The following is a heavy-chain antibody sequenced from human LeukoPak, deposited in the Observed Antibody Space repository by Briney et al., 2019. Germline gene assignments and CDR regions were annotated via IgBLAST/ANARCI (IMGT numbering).Heavy chain of an antibody. CDR2: IGTAGDI. CDR3: ARDRGRYYMDV. J-gene: IGHJ6*03. V-gene: IGHV3-13*01. CDR1: GFTFSSYD. Sequence: GGSLRLSCAASGFTFSSYDMHWVRQATGKGLEWVSGIGTAGDIYYSGSVRGRFTISRENAKSSLYLQMKSLRAGDTAVYYCARDRGRYYMDVWGKGTTVTISS. D-gene: IGHD6-25*01.